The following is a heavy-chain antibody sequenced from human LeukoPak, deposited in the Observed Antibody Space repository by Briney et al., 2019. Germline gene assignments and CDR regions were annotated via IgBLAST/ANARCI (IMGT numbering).Heavy chain of an antibody. J-gene: IGHJ4*02. CDR3: ARESYGSGSPGD. CDR1: GGSISSGGYY. V-gene: IGHV4-31*03. CDR2: IYYSGST. Sequence: SQTLSLTCTVSGGSISSGGYYWSWIRQHPGKGLEWIRHIYYSGSTYYNPSLKSRVTISVDTSKNQFSLKLSSVTAADTAVYYCARESYGSGSPGDWGQGTLVTVSS. D-gene: IGHD3-10*01.